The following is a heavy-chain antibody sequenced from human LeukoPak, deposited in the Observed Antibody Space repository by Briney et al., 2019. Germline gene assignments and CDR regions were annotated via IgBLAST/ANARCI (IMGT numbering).Heavy chain of an antibody. J-gene: IGHJ4*02. Sequence: SETLSLTCTVSNGSISSYYWSWIRQPAGKGLEWIGRIHASGSTNYNPSLKSRVTMSVDTSKNQFSLKLSSVTAADTAVYYCAGRVVVPAAPRLEVALDYWGQGTLVTVSS. CDR1: NGSISSYY. CDR3: AGRVVVPAAPRLEVALDY. D-gene: IGHD2-2*01. V-gene: IGHV4-4*07. CDR2: IHASGST.